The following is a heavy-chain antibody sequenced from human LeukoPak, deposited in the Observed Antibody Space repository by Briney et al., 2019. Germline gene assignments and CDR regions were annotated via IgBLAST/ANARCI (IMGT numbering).Heavy chain of an antibody. CDR3: AKIGKKGGSGSYYYWFDP. V-gene: IGHV3-23*01. CDR1: GFTFSSYA. J-gene: IGHJ5*02. D-gene: IGHD3-10*01. CDR2: ISGSGGST. Sequence: GGSLRLSCAASGFTFSSYAMSWVRQAPGKGLEWVSAISGSGGSTYYADSVKGRFTISRDNSKNTLYLQMNSLRAEDTAVYYCAKIGKKGGSGSYYYWFDPWGQGTLVTVSS.